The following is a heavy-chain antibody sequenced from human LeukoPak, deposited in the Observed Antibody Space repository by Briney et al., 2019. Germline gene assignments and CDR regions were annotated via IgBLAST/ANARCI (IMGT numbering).Heavy chain of an antibody. CDR2: IYFSGST. CDR3: ARHYGP. CDR1: GGSINSGGHY. V-gene: IGHV4-31*03. D-gene: IGHD3-16*01. Sequence: SSETLSLTCTVSGGSINSGGHYWSWIRQHPGKGLEWIGNIYFSGSTYYNPSLKSRVAISVDTSKNQFSLKLSSVTAADAAVYYCARHYGPWGQGTLVTVSS. J-gene: IGHJ4*02.